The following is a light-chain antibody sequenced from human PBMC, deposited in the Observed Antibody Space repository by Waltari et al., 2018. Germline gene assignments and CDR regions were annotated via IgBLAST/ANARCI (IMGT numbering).Light chain of an antibody. CDR3: KSYSTSSTHYV. Sequence: QSALTQPASVSGSPGQSITISCTGTSSDVGGYKYVSWYQQPPGKAPKLMIYEVSNRPSGVSNRFSGSKSGNTASLTISGLQAEDEADYYCKSYSTSSTHYVFGTGTKVTVL. CDR2: EVS. CDR1: SSDVGGYKY. J-gene: IGLJ1*01. V-gene: IGLV2-14*03.